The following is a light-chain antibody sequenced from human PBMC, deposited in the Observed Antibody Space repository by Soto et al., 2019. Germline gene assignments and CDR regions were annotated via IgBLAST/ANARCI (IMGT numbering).Light chain of an antibody. Sequence: QSALTQPRSVSGSPGQSVTISCTGTSTDVGGYNYVSWYQQHPGKAPRLMISDVNKRASGVPNRFSGSKSGNAASLTISGLQAEDEADYFCCSYAGTYTWVFGGGTQLTVL. V-gene: IGLV2-11*01. CDR2: DVN. CDR1: STDVGGYNY. CDR3: CSYAGTYTWV. J-gene: IGLJ3*02.